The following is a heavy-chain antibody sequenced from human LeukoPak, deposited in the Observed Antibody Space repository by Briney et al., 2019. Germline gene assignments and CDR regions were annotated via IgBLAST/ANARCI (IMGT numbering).Heavy chain of an antibody. CDR2: IKRKTDGGTT. CDR3: TTDVRYTVNAFDI. Sequence: PGGSLRLSCAASGFTFNNAWMTWVRQAPGKGLEWVGRIKRKTDGGTTDYAAPVKGRFTISRDDSKNTLYLQMNSLKTEDTAVYYCTTDVRYTVNAFDIWGQGTMVTVSS. CDR1: GFTFNNAW. J-gene: IGHJ3*02. D-gene: IGHD1-14*01. V-gene: IGHV3-15*01.